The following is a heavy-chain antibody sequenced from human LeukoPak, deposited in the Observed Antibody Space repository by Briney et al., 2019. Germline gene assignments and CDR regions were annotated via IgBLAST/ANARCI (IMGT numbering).Heavy chain of an antibody. CDR1: GGSFSGYY. CDR2: INHSGST. V-gene: IGHV4-34*01. J-gene: IGHJ4*02. CDR3: ARHISYYYGSGSCSR. Sequence: SETLSLTCAVYGGSFSGYYWSWIRQPPGKGLEWIGEINHSGSTNYNPSLKSRVTISVDTSKNQFSLKLSSVTAADTAVYYCARHISYYYGSGSCSRWGQGTLVTVSS. D-gene: IGHD3-10*01.